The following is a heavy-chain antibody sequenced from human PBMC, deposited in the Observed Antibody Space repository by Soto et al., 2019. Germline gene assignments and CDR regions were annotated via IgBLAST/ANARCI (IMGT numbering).Heavy chain of an antibody. V-gene: IGHV3-74*01. CDR1: GFTFSTYW. CDR3: ERDAYYVMGV. J-gene: IGHJ6*02. Sequence: GGSLRLSCAASGFTFSTYWMHWVRQAPGKGLVWVSRINSDGSTTNYADSVKGRFTISRDNAKNTLYLQMNSLRAEDTAVYYCERDAYYVMGVWGQGTTVTVSS. CDR2: INSDGSTT.